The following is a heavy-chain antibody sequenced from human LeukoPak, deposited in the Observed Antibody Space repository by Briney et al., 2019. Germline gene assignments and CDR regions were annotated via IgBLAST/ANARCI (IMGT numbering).Heavy chain of an antibody. V-gene: IGHV4-59*01. CDR1: GGSISSYC. CDR3: GRTNYNPSLKSRVTISVDTSKNPFSLKLSSVTAADTAVYYCARGIVGAHNCLNAFDL. CDR2: SDYSGRT. Sequence: SETLSLTCTVPGGSISSYCWSWIRQPPGKGQDRIGYSDYSGRTNYNPSLKSRVTISRDTSKHHFSLKLRSVPSMHTCVYYCGRTNYNPSLKSRVTISVDTSKNPFSLKLSSVTAADTAVYYCARGIVGAHNCLNAFDLWGQGTMVSVSS. J-gene: IGHJ3*01. D-gene: IGHD3-10*01.